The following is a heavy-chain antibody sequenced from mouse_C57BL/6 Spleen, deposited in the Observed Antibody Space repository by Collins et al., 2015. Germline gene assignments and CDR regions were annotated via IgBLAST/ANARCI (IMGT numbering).Heavy chain of an antibody. D-gene: IGHD1-1*01. J-gene: IGHJ1*01. CDR3: ARPLRPWYFDV. Sequence: DVQLQESGPGLVKPSQSLSLTCTVTGYSITSDYAWNWIRQFPGNKLEWMGYISYSGSTSYNPSLKSRISITRDTSKNQFFLQLNSVTTEDTATYYCARPLRPWYFDVWGAGTTVTVSS. CDR2: ISYSGST. CDR1: GYSITSDYA. V-gene: IGHV3-2*02.